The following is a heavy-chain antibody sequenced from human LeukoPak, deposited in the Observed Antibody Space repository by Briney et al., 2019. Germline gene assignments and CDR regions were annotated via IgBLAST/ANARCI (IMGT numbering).Heavy chain of an antibody. J-gene: IGHJ5*02. Sequence: SETLSLTCTVSGGSISSYYWSWIRQPAGKGLEWIGRIYTSGSTNYNPSLKSRVTISVDTSKNQFSLKLSSVTAADTAVYYCASTHYYGSGSYSQGWFDPWGQGTLVTVSS. CDR2: IYTSGST. CDR3: ASTHYYGSGSYSQGWFDP. V-gene: IGHV4-4*07. CDR1: GGSISSYY. D-gene: IGHD3-10*01.